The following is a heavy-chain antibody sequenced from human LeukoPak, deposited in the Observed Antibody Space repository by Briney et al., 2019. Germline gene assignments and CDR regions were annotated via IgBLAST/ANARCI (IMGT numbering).Heavy chain of an antibody. Sequence: SETLSLTCTVSGGSISSGGYYWSWIRQPPGKGLEWIGSIYYSGSTYYNPSLKSRVTISVDTSKNQFSLKLSSVTAADTAVYYCARPGDYYDSSGSFDYWGQGTLVTVSS. D-gene: IGHD3-22*01. CDR3: ARPGDYYDSSGSFDY. V-gene: IGHV4-39*01. CDR1: GGSISSGGYY. CDR2: IYYSGST. J-gene: IGHJ4*02.